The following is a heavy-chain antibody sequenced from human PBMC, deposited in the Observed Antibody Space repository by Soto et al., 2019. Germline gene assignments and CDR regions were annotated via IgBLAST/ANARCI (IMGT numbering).Heavy chain of an antibody. CDR1: GYTFTGYY. Sequence: GASVKVSCKASGYTFTGYYMHWVRQAPGQGLEWMGWINPNSGGTNYAQKFQGRVTMTRDTSISTAYMELSRLRSDDTAVYYCARDRGYREWLLFTTGGNWFDPWGQGTLVTVSS. CDR3: ARDRGYREWLLFTTGGNWFDP. D-gene: IGHD3-3*01. J-gene: IGHJ5*02. V-gene: IGHV1-2*02. CDR2: INPNSGGT.